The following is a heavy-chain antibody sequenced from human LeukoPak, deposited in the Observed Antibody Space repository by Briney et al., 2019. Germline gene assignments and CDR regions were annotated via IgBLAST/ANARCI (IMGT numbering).Heavy chain of an antibody. CDR2: IYTGGNT. D-gene: IGHD6-13*01. Sequence: PGGSLRLSCSGPGFHGRCHLMSLVRPASGKGLEWVSVIYTGGNTYHADSVKGRFTISRDNSKNTLYLQMNSLRAEDTAVYYCARDLGKAGTYWGQGTLVTVSS. CDR3: ARDLGKAGTY. CDR1: GFHGRCHL. V-gene: IGHV3-66*01. J-gene: IGHJ4*02.